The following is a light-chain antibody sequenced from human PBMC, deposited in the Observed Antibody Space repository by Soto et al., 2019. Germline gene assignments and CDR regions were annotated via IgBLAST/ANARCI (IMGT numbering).Light chain of an antibody. CDR3: QKYSSVIT. V-gene: IGKV1-27*01. CDR1: QGISNF. Sequence: DIQMTQSPSSLSASVGDRVTITCRASQGISNFLAWYQQKPGKVPKLLISAASTLQSGVPSRFSGSGSGTEFTLTITSFQPEDVATYYCQKYSSVITFGQGTRLEIK. J-gene: IGKJ5*01. CDR2: AAS.